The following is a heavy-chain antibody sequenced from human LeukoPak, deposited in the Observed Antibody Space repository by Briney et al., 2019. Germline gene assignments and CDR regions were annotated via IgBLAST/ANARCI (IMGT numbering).Heavy chain of an antibody. CDR3: ARELRLLWFGELGYYDMDV. Sequence: ASVKVSCKASGYTFTSYDINWVRQATGQGLEWMGWMNPNSANTGYPQKFQGRVSMTRSTSISTAYMELSSLRSEDTAVYYCARELRLLWFGELGYYDMDVWGQGTTVTVSS. J-gene: IGHJ6*02. CDR2: MNPNSANT. D-gene: IGHD3-10*01. V-gene: IGHV1-8*01. CDR1: GYTFTSYD.